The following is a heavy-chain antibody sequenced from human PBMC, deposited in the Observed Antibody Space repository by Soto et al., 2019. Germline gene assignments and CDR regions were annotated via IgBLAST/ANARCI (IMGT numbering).Heavy chain of an antibody. V-gene: IGHV4-34*01. Sequence: SETLSLTCAVYGGSFSGYYWSWIRQPPGKGLEWIGEINHSGSTNYNPSLKSRATISVDTSKNQFSLKLSSVTAADTAVYYCARGEQWLVPFDYWGQGTLVTV. D-gene: IGHD6-19*01. CDR1: GGSFSGYY. CDR2: INHSGST. J-gene: IGHJ4*02. CDR3: ARGEQWLVPFDY.